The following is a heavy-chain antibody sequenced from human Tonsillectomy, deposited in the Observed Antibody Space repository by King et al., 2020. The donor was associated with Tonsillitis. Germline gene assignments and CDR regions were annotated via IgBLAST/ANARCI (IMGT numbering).Heavy chain of an antibody. CDR1: GFSFSSHA. J-gene: IGHJ3*02. Sequence: VQLVESGGGVVQPGMSLRLSCEASGFSFSSHAMHWVRQAPGKGLQWVAVISYDGGNKYYADSVKGRFTISRDKSRNTLYLQMSSLRAEDTSVYYCARVKSPFVVIPPFDAFDIWGQGTVVTVSS. CDR2: ISYDGGNK. V-gene: IGHV3-30*15. D-gene: IGHD3-22*01. CDR3: ARVKSPFVVIPPFDAFDI.